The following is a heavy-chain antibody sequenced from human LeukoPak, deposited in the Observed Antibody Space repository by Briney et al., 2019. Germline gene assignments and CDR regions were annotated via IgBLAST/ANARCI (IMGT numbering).Heavy chain of an antibody. J-gene: IGHJ4*02. CDR2: INSGERR. CDR3: ARGWYNFDY. CDR1: GFMFNNYA. D-gene: IGHD6-19*01. Sequence: GGSLRLSCAPSGFMFNNYAMSWVRQAPGKGLEWVSGINSGERRYYADSVRGRFTISRDNSKNTLYLQMHSLRAEDTAVYFCARGWYNFDYWGQRTLVTVSS. V-gene: IGHV3-23*01.